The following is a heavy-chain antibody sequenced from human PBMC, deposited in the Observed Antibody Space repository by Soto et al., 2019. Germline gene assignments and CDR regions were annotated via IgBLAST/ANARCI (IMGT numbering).Heavy chain of an antibody. V-gene: IGHV1-69*13. J-gene: IGHJ6*02. CDR2: ISPIFGTA. CDR1: GKDFRTYA. CDR3: ANAPKGYYYYGMVV. Sequence: PVKFDWNPSGKDFRTYATTWVQKAPGQGLEWMGGISPIFGTANYAQKFQGRVTITADESTSTAYMELSSLRSEDTAVYYCANAPKGYYYYGMVVSGRGTTVTVFS.